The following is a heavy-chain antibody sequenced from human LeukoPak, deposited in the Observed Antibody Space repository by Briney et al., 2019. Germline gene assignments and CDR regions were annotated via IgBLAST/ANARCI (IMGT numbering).Heavy chain of an antibody. CDR2: IYPGDSDT. Sequence: GESLNISCKGSGYSFTSYWIGWVRQVPGKGLEWMGIIYPGDSDTRYSPSFQGQVTISADKSISTAYLQWSSLKASDTAMYYCASRHGDPPGGYYYMDVWGKGTTVTVSS. J-gene: IGHJ6*03. D-gene: IGHD4-17*01. V-gene: IGHV5-51*01. CDR3: ASRHGDPPGGYYYMDV. CDR1: GYSFTSYW.